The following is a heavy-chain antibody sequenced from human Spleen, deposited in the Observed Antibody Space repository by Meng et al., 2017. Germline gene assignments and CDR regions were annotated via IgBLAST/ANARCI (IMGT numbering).Heavy chain of an antibody. CDR1: GFTFNIYW. CDR2: IRPDGSET. J-gene: IGHJ4*02. V-gene: IGHV3-7*01. CDR3: ASLSPSSWYFPY. D-gene: IGHD6-13*01. Sequence: GESLKISCAASGFTFNIYWMTWVRQAPGKGLEWVANIRPDGSETYYVDSLKGRFTISRDNAKNSLNLQMTNLRAEDTAIYYCASLSPSSWYFPYWGQGTMVTVSS.